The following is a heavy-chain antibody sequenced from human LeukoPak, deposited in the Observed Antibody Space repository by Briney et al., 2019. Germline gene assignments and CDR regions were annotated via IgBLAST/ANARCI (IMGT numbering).Heavy chain of an antibody. CDR2: LDHEDGET. CDR3: VRGRTGSIATAGRY. Sequence: ASVKVSCKLSGSTLTEFSIHWVRQAHGKGLEWLGGLDHEDGETILSQKFQDRVALTADTSTSTAYMDMSRLRSEDTAVYFCVRGRTGSIATAGRYWGRGTLVTVSS. D-gene: IGHD6-6*01. CDR1: GSTLTEFS. J-gene: IGHJ4*02. V-gene: IGHV1-24*01.